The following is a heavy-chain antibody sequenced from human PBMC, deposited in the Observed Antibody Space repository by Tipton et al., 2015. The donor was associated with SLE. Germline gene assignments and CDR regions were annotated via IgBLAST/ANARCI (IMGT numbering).Heavy chain of an antibody. CDR3: ARVPWYDILTGYYGWFDP. CDR1: GDSISSYY. Sequence: TLSLTCTVSGDSISSYYWSWIRQPPGKGLGWIGYIYYSGSANYNPSHKSRVTISVDTSKNQFSLKLSSVTAADTAVYYCARVPWYDILTGYYGWFDPWGQGTLATVSS. J-gene: IGHJ5*02. CDR2: IYYSGSA. V-gene: IGHV4-59*01. D-gene: IGHD3-9*01.